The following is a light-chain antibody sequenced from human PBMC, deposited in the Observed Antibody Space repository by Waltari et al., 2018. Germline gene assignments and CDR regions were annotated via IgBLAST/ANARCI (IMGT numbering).Light chain of an antibody. V-gene: IGLV2-11*01. Sequence: QSALTQPRSVSGSPGQSGTISCTGTSRAVGGYNYVSWYQQHPGKAPKLMIYDVSKRPSGGPDRFSGPKSGNPASLTISGLQTEDEADYYCCSFAGSHTYVVFGGGTKLTVL. CDR1: SRAVGGYNY. CDR3: CSFAGSHTYVV. J-gene: IGLJ2*01. CDR2: DVS.